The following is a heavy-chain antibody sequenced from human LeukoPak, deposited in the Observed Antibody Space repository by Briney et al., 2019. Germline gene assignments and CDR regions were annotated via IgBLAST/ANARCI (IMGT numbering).Heavy chain of an antibody. V-gene: IGHV3-30*02. J-gene: IGHJ4*02. CDR3: AKGNGPSIAAAGRGYFDY. D-gene: IGHD6-13*01. CDR2: IRYDGSNK. CDR1: GFTFSSYW. Sequence: GGSLRLSCAASGFTFSSYWMSWVRQAPGKGLEWVAFIRYDGSNKYYADSVKGRFTISRDNSKNTLYLQMNSLRAEDTAVYYCAKGNGPSIAAAGRGYFDYWGQGTLVTVSS.